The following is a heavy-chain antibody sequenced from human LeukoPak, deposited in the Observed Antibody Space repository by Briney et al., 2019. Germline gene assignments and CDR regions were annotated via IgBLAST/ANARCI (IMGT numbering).Heavy chain of an antibody. V-gene: IGHV3-48*03. CDR3: ARERYDILTGYYPTLDFDY. D-gene: IGHD3-9*01. J-gene: IGHJ4*02. CDR1: GFTFSSYE. Sequence: GGSLRLSCAASGFTFSSYEMNWVRQAPGKGLEWVSYISSSGSTIYYADSVKGRFTISRDNAKNSLYLQMNSLRAEDTAAYYCARERYDILTGYYPTLDFDYWGQGTLVTVSS. CDR2: ISSSGSTI.